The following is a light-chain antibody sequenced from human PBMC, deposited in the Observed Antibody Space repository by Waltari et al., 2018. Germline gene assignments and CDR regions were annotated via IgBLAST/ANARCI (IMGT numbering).Light chain of an antibody. CDR1: QSVLYSSNNKNY. J-gene: IGKJ5*01. Sequence: DIVMTQSPDSLAVSLGERATTNCKYSQSVLYSSNNKNYLAWYQQKPGQPPKLLIYWASTRESGVPDRFSGSGSGTDFTLTISSLQAEDVAVYYCQQYYSTPLTFGQGTRLEIK. CDR3: QQYYSTPLT. V-gene: IGKV4-1*01. CDR2: WAS.